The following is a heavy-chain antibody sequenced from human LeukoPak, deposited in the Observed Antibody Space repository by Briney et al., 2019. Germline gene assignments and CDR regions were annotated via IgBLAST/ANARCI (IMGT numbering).Heavy chain of an antibody. CDR3: ARGLRITMVRGSWFDP. J-gene: IGHJ5*02. Sequence: KPSETLSLTCAVYGGSFSGYYWSWIRQPRGKGLEWIGEINHSGSTNYNPSLKSRVTISVDTSKNQFSLKLSSVTAADTAVYYCARGLRITMVRGSWFDPWGQGTLVTVSS. D-gene: IGHD3-10*01. V-gene: IGHV4-34*01. CDR2: INHSGST. CDR1: GGSFSGYY.